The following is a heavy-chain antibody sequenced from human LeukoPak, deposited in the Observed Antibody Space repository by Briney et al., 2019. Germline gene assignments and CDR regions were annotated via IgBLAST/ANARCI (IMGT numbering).Heavy chain of an antibody. CDR3: AKAEDDPVIISEFDY. J-gene: IGHJ4*02. Sequence: PGGSLRLSCAASGSTFSSYAMSWVRQAPGKGLEWVSAISGSGGSTYYADSVKGRFTISRDNSKNTLYLQMNSLRAEDTAVYYCAKAEDDPVIISEFDYWGQGTLVTVSS. V-gene: IGHV3-23*01. CDR1: GSTFSSYA. CDR2: ISGSGGST. D-gene: IGHD3-16*02.